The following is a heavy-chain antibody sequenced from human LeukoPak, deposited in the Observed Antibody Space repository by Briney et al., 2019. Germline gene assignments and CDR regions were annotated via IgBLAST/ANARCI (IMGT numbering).Heavy chain of an antibody. D-gene: IGHD2-8*01. CDR2: ISAYNGNT. CDR1: GYTFTSYG. J-gene: IGHJ4*02. V-gene: IGHV1-18*01. CDR3: ARDEGVGRYYFDY. Sequence: PSVKVSCKASGYTFTSYGICWVPQAPGQGLEWIGWISAYNGNTNYAQKLQGRVTMTTDTATSTAYMELRSQTSDDTAVYYCARDEGVGRYYFDYWGQGTLVTVSS.